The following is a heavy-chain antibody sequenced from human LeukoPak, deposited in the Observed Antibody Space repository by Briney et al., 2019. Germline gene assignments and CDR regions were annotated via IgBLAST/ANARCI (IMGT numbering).Heavy chain of an antibody. Sequence: PWGSLRLSCAGSGFIFSTTLMHWVRQAPGKGLMWVSRMYSDGSSATYADSVKGRFPISRDNAKNTLYLQMNSLRVEGTGVYYCASSDRLYYWGQGILVTVSS. D-gene: IGHD1-14*01. CDR3: ASSDRLYY. CDR1: GFIFSTTL. V-gene: IGHV3-74*03. J-gene: IGHJ4*02. CDR2: MYSDGSSA.